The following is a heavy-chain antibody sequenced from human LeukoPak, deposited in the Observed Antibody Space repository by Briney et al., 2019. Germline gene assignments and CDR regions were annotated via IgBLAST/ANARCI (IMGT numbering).Heavy chain of an antibody. J-gene: IGHJ6*03. Sequence: GGSLRLSCAASGFTFSSYWMHWVRQAPGKGLVWVSRINSDGSSTSYADSVKGRFTISRDNAKNTLYLQMNSLRAEDTAVYYCGTTADDDYYYYYYMDVWGKGTTVTVSS. CDR2: INSDGSST. V-gene: IGHV3-74*01. CDR3: GTTADDDYYYYYYMDV. CDR1: GFTFSSYW. D-gene: IGHD1-1*01.